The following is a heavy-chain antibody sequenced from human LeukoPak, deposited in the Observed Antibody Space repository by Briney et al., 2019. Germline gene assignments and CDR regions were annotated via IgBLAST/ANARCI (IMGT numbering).Heavy chain of an antibody. CDR2: ISAYNGNT. V-gene: IGHV1-18*01. J-gene: IGHJ4*02. CDR3: ARILRIMITFGGVIASSDFDY. Sequence: ASVKVSCTASGYTFTSYAMHWVRQAPGQRLEWMGWISAYNGNTNYAQKLQGRVTMTTDTSTSTAYMELRSLRSDDTAVYYCARILRIMITFGGVIASSDFDYWGQGTLVTVSS. D-gene: IGHD3-16*02. CDR1: GYTFTSYA.